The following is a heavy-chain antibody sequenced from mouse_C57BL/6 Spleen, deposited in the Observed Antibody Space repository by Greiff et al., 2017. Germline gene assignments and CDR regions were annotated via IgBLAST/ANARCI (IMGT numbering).Heavy chain of an antibody. D-gene: IGHD4-1*01. CDR1: GYTFTDYY. Sequence: VQLQESGAELVRPGASVKLSCKASGYTFTDYYINWVKQRPGQGLEWIARIYPGSGNTYYNEKFKGKATLTAEKSSSTAYMQLSSLTSEDSAVYFCARDWGYYAMDYWGQGTSVTVSS. CDR3: ARDWGYYAMDY. V-gene: IGHV1-76*01. J-gene: IGHJ4*01. CDR2: IYPGSGNT.